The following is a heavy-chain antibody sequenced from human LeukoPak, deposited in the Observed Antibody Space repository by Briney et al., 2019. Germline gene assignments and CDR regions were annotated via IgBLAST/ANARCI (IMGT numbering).Heavy chain of an antibody. Sequence: PGGSLRLSCAASGFTFSSYSMNWVRQAPGKGLEWVSSISSSSSYIYYADSVKGRFTISRDNAKNSLYLQMNSLRAVDTAVYYCARMAYSSGWYSSYFDYWGQGTLVTVSS. V-gene: IGHV3-21*01. CDR3: ARMAYSSGWYSSYFDY. CDR2: ISSSSSYI. J-gene: IGHJ4*02. D-gene: IGHD6-19*01. CDR1: GFTFSSYS.